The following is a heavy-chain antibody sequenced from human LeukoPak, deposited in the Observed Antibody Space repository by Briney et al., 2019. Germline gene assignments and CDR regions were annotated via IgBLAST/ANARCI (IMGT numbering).Heavy chain of an antibody. D-gene: IGHD3-3*02. CDR2: IYYSGST. J-gene: IGHJ3*02. V-gene: IGHV4-39*07. CDR1: GGSISSSSYY. CDR3: ARKISRVRAFDI. Sequence: SETLSLTCTVSGGSISSSSYYWGWIRQPPGKGLEWIGSIYYSGSTYYNPSLKSRVTISVDTSKNQFSLKLSSVTAADTAVYYCARKISRVRAFDIWGQGTMVTVSS.